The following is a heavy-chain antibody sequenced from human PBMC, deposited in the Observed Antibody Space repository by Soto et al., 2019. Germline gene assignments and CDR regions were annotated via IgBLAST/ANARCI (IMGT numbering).Heavy chain of an antibody. J-gene: IGHJ4*02. D-gene: IGHD6-19*01. CDR3: ARVAVAGTRFAY. Sequence: QVQLQESGPGLVKPSGTLSLTCAVSGGSISSSNWWSWVRQPPGKGLEWIGEIYHSGSTNYNPSLKRLFTISVDNPTTQFSLKLSSVTAAATAVYCCARVAVAGTRFAYWGQGTLVTVSS. CDR1: GGSISSSNW. CDR2: IYHSGST. V-gene: IGHV4-4*01.